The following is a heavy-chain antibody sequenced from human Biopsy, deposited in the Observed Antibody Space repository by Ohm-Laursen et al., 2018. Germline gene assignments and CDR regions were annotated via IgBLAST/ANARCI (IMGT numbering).Heavy chain of an antibody. V-gene: IGHV1-46*01. CDR1: GYTFTSYY. CDR3: ARGPRGLVVITTTALYFDY. CDR2: INPNNGNT. D-gene: IGHD3-22*01. J-gene: IGHJ4*02. Sequence: SVKVSCKASGYTFTSYYLHWVRQAPGQGLEWMGRINPNNGNTAYAQKFQGRITMTKDTSTSTVYMDLSSLTFDDSAVYYCARGPRGLVVITTTALYFDYWGQGNLVTVSS.